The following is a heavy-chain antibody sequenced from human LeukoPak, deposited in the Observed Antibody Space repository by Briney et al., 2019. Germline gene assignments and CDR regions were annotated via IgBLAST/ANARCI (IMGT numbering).Heavy chain of an antibody. CDR1: GFTFSSYG. CDR2: IWYEGSNK. D-gene: IGHD2-2*01. CDR3: AREGYCSDTSCQTAFDY. Sequence: GGSLRLSCAASGFTFSSYGMHWVRQAPGKGLEGGAVIWYEGSNKYYADSVKGRLTISRDNSKNTLYLQMDSLRPEDTAVYYCAREGYCSDTSCQTAFDYWGQGTLVTVSS. J-gene: IGHJ4*02. V-gene: IGHV3-33*01.